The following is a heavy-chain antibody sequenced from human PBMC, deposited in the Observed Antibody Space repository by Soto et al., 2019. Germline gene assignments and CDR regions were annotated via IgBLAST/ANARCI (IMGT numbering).Heavy chain of an antibody. CDR3: ARDLLAANY. CDR2: INPNGGST. D-gene: IGHD2-15*01. J-gene: IGHJ4*02. V-gene: IGHV1-46*01. CDR1: GYTFTSSY. Sequence: QVQLVQSGAEVKKPGASVKLSCKASGYTFTSSYVHWVRQAPGQGLEWVAIINPNGGSTNYAQEFQGRVTVTRDTSTSTDFMELSSLHSDDTAVYYCARDLLAANYWGQGTLVTVSS.